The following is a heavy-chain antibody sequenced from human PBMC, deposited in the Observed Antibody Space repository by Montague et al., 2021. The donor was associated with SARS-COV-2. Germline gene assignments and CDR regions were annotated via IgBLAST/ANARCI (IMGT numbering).Heavy chain of an antibody. V-gene: IGHV5-51*01. J-gene: IGHJ4*02. CDR3: ARRYYDNTGSDY. D-gene: IGHD3-22*01. CDR2: IYPDDSDT. Sequence: QSVAEVKTPGESLKISCKGSGYSFTNYWIAWVRQMPRKGLEWMGIIYPDDSDTRYSPSFQGQVTISADKSITTAYLQWSSLKASDTAMYYCARRYYDNTGSDYWGQGTLVTVSS. CDR1: GYSFTNYW.